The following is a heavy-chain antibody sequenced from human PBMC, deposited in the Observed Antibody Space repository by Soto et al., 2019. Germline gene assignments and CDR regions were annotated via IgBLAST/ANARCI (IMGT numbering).Heavy chain of an antibody. CDR2: ISGSGGST. Sequence: GGSLRLSCAASGFTFSSYAMSWVRQAPGKGLKWVSAISGSGGSTYYADSVKGRFTISRDNSKNTLYLQMNSLRAEDTAVYYCAKIEGLLWFGELDLGMDVWGQGTTVTVSS. J-gene: IGHJ6*02. CDR3: AKIEGLLWFGELDLGMDV. V-gene: IGHV3-23*01. CDR1: GFTFSSYA. D-gene: IGHD3-10*01.